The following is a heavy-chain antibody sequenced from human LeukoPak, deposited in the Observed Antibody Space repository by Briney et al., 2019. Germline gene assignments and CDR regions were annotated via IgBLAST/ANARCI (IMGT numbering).Heavy chain of an antibody. D-gene: IGHD6-13*01. J-gene: IGHJ4*02. CDR1: GYTFTSYG. V-gene: IGHV1-18*01. CDR3: ARDSAYASSWSRTGALEY. CDR2: ISANNVKT. Sequence: GASVKVSCKASGYTFTSYGISWVRQAPGQGLEWMGWISANNVKTNHAQKFQGRVTMTTDTSTSTAYMELRSLRSDDTAMYYCARDSAYASSWSRTGALEYWGQGTLVTVSS.